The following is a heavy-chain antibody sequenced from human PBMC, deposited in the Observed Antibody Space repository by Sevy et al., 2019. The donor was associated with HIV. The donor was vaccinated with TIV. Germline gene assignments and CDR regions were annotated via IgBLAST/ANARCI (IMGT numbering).Heavy chain of an antibody. CDR3: AGNDYGGNSDY. D-gene: IGHD4-17*01. CDR2: IYYSGST. CDR1: DGSISSYY. J-gene: IGHJ4*02. Sequence: SDTLSLTCTVSDGSISSYYWSWIRQPPGKGLEWIGYIYYSGSTNYNPSLKSRVTISVDTSKNQFSLKLSSVTAADTAVYYCAGNDYGGNSDYWGQGTLVTVSS. V-gene: IGHV4-59*08.